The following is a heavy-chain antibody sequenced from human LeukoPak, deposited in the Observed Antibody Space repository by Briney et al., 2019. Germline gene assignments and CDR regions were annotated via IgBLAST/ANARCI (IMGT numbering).Heavy chain of an antibody. CDR2: ISGSGGST. CDR3: AKDIKEAAMAEGVAFDI. D-gene: IGHD5-18*01. CDR1: GFTFSSYA. J-gene: IGHJ3*02. V-gene: IGHV3-23*01. Sequence: PGGSLRLSCAASGFTFSSYAMSWVRQAPGKGLEWVSAISGSGGSTYYADSVKGRFTISRDNSKNTLYLQMNSLRAEDTAVYYCAKDIKEAAMAEGVAFDIWGQGTMVTVSS.